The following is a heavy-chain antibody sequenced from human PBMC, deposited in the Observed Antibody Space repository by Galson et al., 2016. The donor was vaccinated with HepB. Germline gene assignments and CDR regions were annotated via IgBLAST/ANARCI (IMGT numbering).Heavy chain of an antibody. CDR1: GFTFSSYA. V-gene: IGHV3-23*01. CDR3: AKDLTVTLHWFDP. D-gene: IGHD2-15*01. CDR2: IRGSGTNT. J-gene: IGHJ5*02. Sequence: SLRLSCAASGFTFSSYAMSWVRKAPGKGLEWVSLIRGSGTNTSYADSVKGRFTISRDNSRNTLYLQMNSLRAEDTAVYYCAKDLTVTLHWFDPWGQGTLVTVSS.